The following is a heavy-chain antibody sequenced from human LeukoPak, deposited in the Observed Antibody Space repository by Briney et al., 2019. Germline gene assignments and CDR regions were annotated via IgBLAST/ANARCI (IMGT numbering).Heavy chain of an antibody. CDR1: GFTFTSSA. V-gene: IGHV1-58*02. D-gene: IGHD1-26*01. J-gene: IGHJ4*02. CDR2: IVVGSGNT. CDR3: AANIVGATDFDY. Sequence: ASVKVSCKASGFTFTSSAMQWVRQARGHRLEWIGWIVVGSGNTNYAQKFQERVTITRDMSTSTAYMELSSLRSEDTAVYYCAANIVGATDFDYWGQGTLVTVSS.